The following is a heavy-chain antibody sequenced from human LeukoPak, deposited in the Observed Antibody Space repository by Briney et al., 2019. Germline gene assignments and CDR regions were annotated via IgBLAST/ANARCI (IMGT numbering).Heavy chain of an antibody. CDR1: GFSFISYG. V-gene: IGHV3-30*03. CDR2: ISDDGRSK. D-gene: IGHD4-23*01. Sequence: GGSLRLSCAASGFSFISYGMHWVRQAPGKGLEWVGVISDDGRSKYYADSVKGRFTISRDNSKNTLYLQMNSLRAEDTAVYYCARGTTVARDDYWGQGTLVTVSS. J-gene: IGHJ4*02. CDR3: ARGTTVARDDY.